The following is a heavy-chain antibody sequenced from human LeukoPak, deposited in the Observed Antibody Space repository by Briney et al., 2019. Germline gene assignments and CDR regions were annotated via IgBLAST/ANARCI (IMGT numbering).Heavy chain of an antibody. J-gene: IGHJ4*02. CDR3: AKSSPSNWGSGWKGRGYYFDY. V-gene: IGHV3-9*01. D-gene: IGHD6-19*01. CDR1: GFTFSSYW. CDR2: ISWNSGSI. Sequence: GGSLRLSCAASGFTFSSYWMSWVRQAPGKGLEWVSGISWNSGSIGYADSVKGRFTISRDNAKNSLYLQMHSLRAEDTALYYCAKSSPSNWGSGWKGRGYYFDYWGQGTLVTVSS.